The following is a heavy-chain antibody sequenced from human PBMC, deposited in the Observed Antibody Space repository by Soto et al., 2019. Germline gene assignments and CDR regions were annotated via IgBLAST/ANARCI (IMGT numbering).Heavy chain of an antibody. CDR1: GFTFSSYS. CDR2: ISSSSSYI. Sequence: GGSLRLSCAASGFTFSSYSMNWVRQAPGKGLEWVSSISSSSSYIYYADSVKGRFTISRDNAKNSLYLQMNSLRAEDTAVYYCATEGEGAITIFGVAPNYYYMDVWGKGTTVTVSS. J-gene: IGHJ6*03. V-gene: IGHV3-21*01. D-gene: IGHD3-3*01. CDR3: ATEGEGAITIFGVAPNYYYMDV.